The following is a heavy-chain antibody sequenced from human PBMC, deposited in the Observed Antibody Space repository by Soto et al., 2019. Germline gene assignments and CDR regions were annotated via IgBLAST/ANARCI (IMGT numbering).Heavy chain of an antibody. V-gene: IGHV4-59*01. Sequence: SETLSLTCTVSGVSISPYYWSWIRQPPGKGLEWIGYIYYSGSTNYNPSLKSLVTISVVTSKNQFSLKLSSVTAADTAVYYCARDDDRAASGTFDYWGQGTLVTVSS. J-gene: IGHJ4*01. CDR1: GVSISPYY. CDR2: IYYSGST. D-gene: IGHD6-13*01. CDR3: ARDDDRAASGTFDY.